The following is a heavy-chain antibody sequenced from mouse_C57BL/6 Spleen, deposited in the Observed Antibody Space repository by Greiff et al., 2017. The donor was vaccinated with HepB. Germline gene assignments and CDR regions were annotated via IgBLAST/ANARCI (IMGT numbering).Heavy chain of an antibody. CDR3: ASYYGSTLFAY. D-gene: IGHD1-1*01. V-gene: IGHV5-17*01. J-gene: IGHJ3*01. CDR2: ISSGSSTI. Sequence: EVHLVESGGGLVKPGGSLKLSCAASGFTFSDYGMHWVRQAPEKGLEWVAYISSGSSTIYYADTVKGRFTMTRDNAKNTLFLQMTSLRSEDTAMYYCASYYGSTLFAYWGQGTLVTVSA. CDR1: GFTFSDYG.